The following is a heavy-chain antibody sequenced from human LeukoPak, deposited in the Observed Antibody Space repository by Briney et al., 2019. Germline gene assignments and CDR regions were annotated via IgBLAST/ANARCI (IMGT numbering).Heavy chain of an antibody. V-gene: IGHV5-51*01. CDR3: ARQIPVLTDTAMADGDSPGCFDY. CDR2: IYPGDSDT. D-gene: IGHD5-18*01. J-gene: IGHJ4*02. CDR1: GYSFTSYW. Sequence: GESLKISCKGSGYSFTSYWIGWVRQMPGKGLEWMGIIYPGDSDTRYSPSFQGQVTISADKSISTAYLQWSSLKASDTAMYYCARQIPVLTDTAMADGDSPGCFDYWGQGTLVTVSS.